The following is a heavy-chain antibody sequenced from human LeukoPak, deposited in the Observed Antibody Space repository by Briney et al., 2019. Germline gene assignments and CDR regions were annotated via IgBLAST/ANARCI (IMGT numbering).Heavy chain of an antibody. D-gene: IGHD1-1*01. CDR3: ARLKINHGWKGGMDY. CDR2: INWNGATT. CDR1: GFTFDDHG. J-gene: IGHJ4*02. V-gene: IGHV3-20*04. Sequence: GGSLRLSCAASGFTFDDHGMTWVRQVPGKGLEWVSNINWNGATTNYADSVKGRFTISRDNAKNSLYLQMNSLRAEGTAFYYCARLKINHGWKGGMDYWGQGTLVTVSS.